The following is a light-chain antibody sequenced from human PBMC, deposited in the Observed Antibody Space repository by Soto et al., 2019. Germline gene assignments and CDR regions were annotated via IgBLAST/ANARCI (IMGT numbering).Light chain of an antibody. Sequence: DIQMTQSPSSLSASVGDRVTITCQASQDISNYLNWYQQKPGKAPKLLIYDASNLETGVPSRFSRSGSGKDITFTISSLPAEDITTYCCQQYHNLLTFGGGTKVEI. CDR1: QDISNY. J-gene: IGKJ4*02. CDR3: QQYHNLLT. CDR2: DAS. V-gene: IGKV1-33*01.